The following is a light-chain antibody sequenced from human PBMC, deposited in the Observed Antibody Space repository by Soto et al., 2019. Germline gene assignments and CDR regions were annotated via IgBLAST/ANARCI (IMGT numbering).Light chain of an antibody. Sequence: VLTQSPGTLSLSPGERATLSCRASQSLSSSYLAWYQQKPGQAPRLLIYGASRRATGIPDRFSGSGSGTDITLTISRLEPEDSAVYYCQQYGSSRFTFGPGTKVEIK. CDR2: GAS. CDR3: QQYGSSRFT. J-gene: IGKJ3*01. V-gene: IGKV3-20*01. CDR1: QSLSSSY.